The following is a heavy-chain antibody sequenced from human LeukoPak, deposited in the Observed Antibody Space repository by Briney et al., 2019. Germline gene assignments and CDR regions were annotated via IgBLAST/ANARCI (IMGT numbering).Heavy chain of an antibody. V-gene: IGHV3-21*01. CDR3: ARYSGTYRDY. CDR1: GFTFSSYN. D-gene: IGHD1-26*01. J-gene: IGHJ4*02. CDR2: ISSSSTYM. Sequence: PGGSLRLSCAASGFTFSSYNMNWVRQAPGRGLEWVSSISSSSTYMFYADSVKGRFTISRDDAKNSLYLRMDSLRAEDTAVYYCARYSGTYRDYWGQGTLVTASS.